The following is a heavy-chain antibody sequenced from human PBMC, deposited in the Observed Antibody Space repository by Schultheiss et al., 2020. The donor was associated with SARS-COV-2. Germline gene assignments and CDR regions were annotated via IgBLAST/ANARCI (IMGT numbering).Heavy chain of an antibody. Sequence: GGSLRLSCTASGFTFSDYSMSWIRQAPGKGLEWVSYISTGGGIIYYADSVEGRFTISRDNANNSLYLQMNSLRVEDTAVYHCARDWERVRTNPDYYYGMDVWGQGTTVTVSS. CDR1: GFTFSDYS. CDR3: ARDWERVRTNPDYYYGMDV. J-gene: IGHJ6*02. CDR2: ISTGGGII. V-gene: IGHV3-11*01. D-gene: IGHD1-1*01.